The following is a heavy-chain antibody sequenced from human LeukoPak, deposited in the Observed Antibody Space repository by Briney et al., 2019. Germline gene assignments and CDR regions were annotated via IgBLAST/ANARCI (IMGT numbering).Heavy chain of an antibody. V-gene: IGHV3-48*03. D-gene: IGHD6-19*01. CDR3: ARTSSGWYDY. Sequence: GGSLRLSCAASGFTFSSYEMNWVRQAPGKGLEWVSYISSSGSTIYYADSVKGRFTISRDNAKNSLYLQMNSLRAEDTAVYYRARTSSGWYDYWGQGTLVTVSS. CDR1: GFTFSSYE. J-gene: IGHJ4*02. CDR2: ISSSGSTI.